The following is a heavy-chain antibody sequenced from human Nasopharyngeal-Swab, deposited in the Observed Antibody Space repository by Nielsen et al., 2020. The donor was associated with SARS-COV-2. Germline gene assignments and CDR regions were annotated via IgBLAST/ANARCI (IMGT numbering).Heavy chain of an antibody. V-gene: IGHV4-34*01. CDR3: ARAGRVGDAYTGLDV. D-gene: IGHD5-24*01. CDR1: GWSFSGYY. CDR2: INHNERT. J-gene: IGHJ6*02. Sequence: SETLSLTCAVDGWSFSGYYWNWIRQPPGKGLEWIGEINHNERTNYNPSLKSRVTMSVDTYTNQVSLKLNSLTATDTAVYYCARAGRVGDAYTGLDVWGQGTTVTVSS.